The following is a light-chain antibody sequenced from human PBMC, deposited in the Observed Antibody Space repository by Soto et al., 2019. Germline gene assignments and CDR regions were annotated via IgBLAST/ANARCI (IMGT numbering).Light chain of an antibody. J-gene: IGKJ1*01. V-gene: IGKV1-27*01. CDR2: AAS. Sequence: DIQMTQSTYSLSASVGDRVTITCRASQGIIDYLAWYQQKPGKAQNLLIYAASTLQSGVPSRFSGSGAGTDFTLTIRSLQPEDVATYYCQEYNSAPRTFGQGTKVEI. CDR3: QEYNSAPRT. CDR1: QGIIDY.